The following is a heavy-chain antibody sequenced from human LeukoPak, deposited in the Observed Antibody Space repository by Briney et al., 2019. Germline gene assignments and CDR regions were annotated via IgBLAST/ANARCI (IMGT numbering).Heavy chain of an antibody. V-gene: IGHV1-18*01. Sequence: GASVKVSCKASGYTFTSYGISWVRQAPGQGLEWMGWISAYNGDTNYAQKLQGRVTMTTDTSTSTAYMELRSLRSEDTAVYYCAKVMVGASDFDYWGQGTLVTVSS. J-gene: IGHJ4*02. D-gene: IGHD1-26*01. CDR1: GYTFTSYG. CDR3: AKVMVGASDFDY. CDR2: ISAYNGDT.